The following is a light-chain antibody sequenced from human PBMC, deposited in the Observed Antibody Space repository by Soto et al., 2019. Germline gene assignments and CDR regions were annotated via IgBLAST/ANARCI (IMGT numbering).Light chain of an antibody. V-gene: IGLV1-40*01. J-gene: IGLJ1*01. Sequence: QSVLSQPPSVSGAPGQRITISCTGSSSNIGANYDVHWYRQVPGTAPKLLMSGDNNRPSGVADRFSGSKSGTSASLAITSLQAEDEADYYCQSYDSSLNRVFGTGTKFTVL. CDR3: QSYDSSLNRV. CDR2: GDN. CDR1: SSNIGANYD.